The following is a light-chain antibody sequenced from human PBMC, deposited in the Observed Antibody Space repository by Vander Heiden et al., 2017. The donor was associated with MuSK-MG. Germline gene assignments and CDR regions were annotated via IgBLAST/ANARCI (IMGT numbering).Light chain of an antibody. CDR2: EGS. Sequence: QSALTQPASESGSPGQSFTISCTGTSSDVGSYNLVSWYQQHPGKAPKLMSYEGSKRPSGVSNRFSGSKSGNTASLTISGLQAEDEADYYCCSYAGSSISVVFGGGTKLTVL. V-gene: IGLV2-23*01. J-gene: IGLJ2*01. CDR3: CSYAGSSISVV. CDR1: SSDVGSYNL.